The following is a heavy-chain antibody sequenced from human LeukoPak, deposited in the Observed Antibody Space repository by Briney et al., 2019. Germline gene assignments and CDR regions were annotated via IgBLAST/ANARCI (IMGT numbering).Heavy chain of an antibody. D-gene: IGHD5-24*01. CDR1: GGTFSSYA. V-gene: IGHV1-69*04. CDR3: ARGGEMATAIDY. Sequence: LVKDSCKASGGTFSSYAISWVRQAPGQGLEWMGRIIPIFGIANYAQKFQGRVTITADKSTSTAYMELSSLRSEDTAVYYCARGGEMATAIDYWGQGTLVTISS. CDR2: IIPIFGIA. J-gene: IGHJ4*02.